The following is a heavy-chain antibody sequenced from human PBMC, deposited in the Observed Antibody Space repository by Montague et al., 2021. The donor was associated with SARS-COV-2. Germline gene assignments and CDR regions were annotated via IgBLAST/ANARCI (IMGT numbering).Heavy chain of an antibody. CDR1: GGSFSGYY. CDR2: INHSGST. V-gene: IGHV4-34*01. D-gene: IGHD2-15*01. Sequence: SETLSLTCAVYGGSFSGYYWNWIRQPPGKGLEWIGEINHSGSTNYNPSLKSRVTISVDTSKNQFSLKLSSVTAADTAVYYCVVVPLGPRGRGFDSWGQGTLVTVSS. CDR3: VVVPLGPRGRGFDS. J-gene: IGHJ4*02.